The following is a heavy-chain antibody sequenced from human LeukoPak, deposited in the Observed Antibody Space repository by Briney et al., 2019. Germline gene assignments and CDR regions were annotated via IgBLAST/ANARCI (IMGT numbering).Heavy chain of an antibody. Sequence: GESLQISCKGSGYSFTSFWIGWVRQLPGKGLEWMGIIYPGDSDTRYSPSFQGQVTISADKSISTAYLQWSSLKASETAMYYCARAPYSSSSWYYYYYMDVWGKGTTVTVSS. D-gene: IGHD6-6*01. CDR3: ARAPYSSSSWYYYYYMDV. CDR2: IYPGDSDT. CDR1: GYSFTSFW. J-gene: IGHJ6*03. V-gene: IGHV5-51*01.